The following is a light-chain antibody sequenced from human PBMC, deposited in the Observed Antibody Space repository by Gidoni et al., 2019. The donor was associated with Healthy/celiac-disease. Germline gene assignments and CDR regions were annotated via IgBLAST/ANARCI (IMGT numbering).Light chain of an antibody. CDR2: DAS. V-gene: IGKV1-33*01. Sequence: IQMTQSPSSLSASVGDRVTITRHASQDISNYLNWYQKKPGNAPKLLIYDASNLETGVQSRFSGSRSETDFTLTISSMQHEDIATYYCQQYDNLPITFGQGTRLEIK. CDR3: QQYDNLPIT. CDR1: QDISNY. J-gene: IGKJ5*01.